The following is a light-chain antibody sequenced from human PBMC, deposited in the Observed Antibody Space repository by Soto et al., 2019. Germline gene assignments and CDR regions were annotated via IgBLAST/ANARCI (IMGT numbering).Light chain of an antibody. Sequence: EIVLTQSPATMSLSPGERATLSCRASQSVSSNFLAWYQHKPGQAPRLLIYDSSSRATGIPARFSGSGSGTDFTLTISSLEPEDFAVYYCQQRSNWPRTFGQGTNVAIK. J-gene: IGKJ1*01. CDR1: QSVSSN. CDR3: QQRSNWPRT. V-gene: IGKV3-11*01. CDR2: DSS.